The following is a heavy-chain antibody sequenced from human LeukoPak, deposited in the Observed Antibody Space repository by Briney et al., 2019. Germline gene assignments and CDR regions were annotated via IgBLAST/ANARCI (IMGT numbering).Heavy chain of an antibody. D-gene: IGHD2-15*01. Sequence: ASVKVSCKASGYTFTGYCMHWVRQAPGQGLEWMGWINPNSGGTNYAQKFQGWVTMTRDTSISTAYMELSRLRSDDTAVYYCARDHCSGGSCYYNWFDPWGQGTLVTVSS. CDR1: GYTFTGYC. CDR2: INPNSGGT. CDR3: ARDHCSGGSCYYNWFDP. J-gene: IGHJ5*02. V-gene: IGHV1-2*04.